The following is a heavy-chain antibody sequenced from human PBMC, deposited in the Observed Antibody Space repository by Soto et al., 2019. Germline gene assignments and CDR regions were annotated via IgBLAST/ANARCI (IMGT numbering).Heavy chain of an antibody. V-gene: IGHV3-7*01. J-gene: IGHJ4*02. CDR1: GFSFTDYW. CDR3: ARDGVMPGLYCDF. CDR2: IKYDGTER. D-gene: IGHD2-21*01. Sequence: EVQLVESGGGLVQPGGSLRLSCEASGFSFTDYWMNWVRQAPGKGLEWVASIKYDGTERTYVDSVKGRFTISRDNGQNSLYLQLHSLRAEHTAVYYCARDGVMPGLYCDFWGLGTLLTVSS.